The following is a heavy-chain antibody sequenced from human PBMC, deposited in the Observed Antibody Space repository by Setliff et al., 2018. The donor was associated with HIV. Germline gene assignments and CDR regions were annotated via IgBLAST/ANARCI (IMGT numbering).Heavy chain of an antibody. CDR3: ARDLPDLTGRSLDP. Sequence: PSETLSLTCTVSGGSISAYFWTWIRQPAGKGLEWIGRIYSGGSTNYNPSLNGRVTMSVDTSKNQFSLKLNSVTAADTAVYYCARDLPDLTGRSLDPWGQGTLVTVSS. CDR1: GGSISAYF. V-gene: IGHV4-4*07. D-gene: IGHD7-27*01. CDR2: IYSGGST. J-gene: IGHJ5*02.